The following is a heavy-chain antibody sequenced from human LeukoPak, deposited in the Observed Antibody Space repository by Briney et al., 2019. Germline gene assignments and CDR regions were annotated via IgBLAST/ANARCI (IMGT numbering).Heavy chain of an antibody. J-gene: IGHJ4*02. CDR2: ISGSGGRT. V-gene: IGHV3-23*01. D-gene: IGHD3-10*01. CDR3: AKDFRGAFDY. CDR1: KFTFSSYA. Sequence: GGSLRLSCAASKFTFSSYAMSWVRQAPGKGLEWVSGISGSGGRTYYADSVKGRFTISRDNSKNTLYLQMNSLRAEDTAVYYCAKDFRGAFDYWGQGTLVTVSS.